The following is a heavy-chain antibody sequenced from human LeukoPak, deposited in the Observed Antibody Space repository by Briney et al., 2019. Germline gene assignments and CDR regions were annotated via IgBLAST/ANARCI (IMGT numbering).Heavy chain of an antibody. V-gene: IGHV3-7*01. CDR2: INPDGSEK. D-gene: IGHD3-3*01. CDR1: GFTFGSYW. J-gene: IGHJ4*02. Sequence: GGSLRLSCMASGFTFGSYWMTWVRHAPGKGLEWVANINPDGSEKHYLDSVKGRFTVSRDNDKNSLSLQMNILRAEDTALYYCARDAIRRDDYWGQGTLVTVSS. CDR3: ARDAIRRDDY.